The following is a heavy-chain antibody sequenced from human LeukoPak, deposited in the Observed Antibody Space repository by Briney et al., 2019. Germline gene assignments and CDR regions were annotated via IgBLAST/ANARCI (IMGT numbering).Heavy chain of an antibody. D-gene: IGHD5-24*01. CDR2: IYSGGST. Sequence: PGGSLRLSCAVSGFSVSSNYLTWVRQAPGKGLEWVSAIYSGGSTYYADSVKGRFTISRDNSKNTLYLQMNSLRGEDTAVYYCARSRDGYNGLFDPWGQGTLVTVSS. CDR1: GFSVSSNY. V-gene: IGHV3-53*01. J-gene: IGHJ5*02. CDR3: ARSRDGYNGLFDP.